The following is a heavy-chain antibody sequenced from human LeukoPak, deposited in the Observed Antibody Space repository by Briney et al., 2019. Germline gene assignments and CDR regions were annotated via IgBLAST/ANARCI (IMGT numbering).Heavy chain of an antibody. Sequence: GGSLRLSGPASGFSVRSNYMSWVHQAPGKGREWAEVSYSGGSTYYADSVKGRFTMSRDNSKNTLYLQMNSLRAEDTAVYYCARVGSGSYYYPFDYWGPGTLVTVSS. V-gene: IGHV3-53*01. CDR2: SYSGGST. CDR1: GFSVRSNY. J-gene: IGHJ4*02. CDR3: ARVGSGSYYYPFDY. D-gene: IGHD1-26*01.